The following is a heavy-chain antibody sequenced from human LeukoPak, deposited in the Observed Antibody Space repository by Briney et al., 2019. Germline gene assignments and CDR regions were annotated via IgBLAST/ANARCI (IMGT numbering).Heavy chain of an antibody. V-gene: IGHV4-30-4*01. Sequence: SETLSLTCTVSGGSIRSGSYYWSWIRQPPGKGLEWIGDIYYSGSTYYNPSLRSRVTISVDTSKNQFSLTLSSVTAADTAVYYCASVYILTIVRGYYLDYWGQGTLVTVSS. D-gene: IGHD3-9*01. CDR1: GGSIRSGSYY. CDR2: IYYSGST. CDR3: ASVYILTIVRGYYLDY. J-gene: IGHJ4*02.